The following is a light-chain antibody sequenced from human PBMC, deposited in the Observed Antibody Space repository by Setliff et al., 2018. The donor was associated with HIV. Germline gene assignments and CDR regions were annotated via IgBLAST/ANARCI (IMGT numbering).Light chain of an antibody. CDR2: DVT. CDR3: CSYAGSYTYV. CDR1: SSDIGAYNY. Sequence: VLTQPRSVSGSPRQSVTISCTGTSSDIGAYNYVSWYQQHPGKAPKLMIYDVTKWPSGVPDRFSGSKSGNTASLTISGLQAEDEADYYCCSYAGSYTYVFGTGTKVTV. J-gene: IGLJ1*01. V-gene: IGLV2-11*01.